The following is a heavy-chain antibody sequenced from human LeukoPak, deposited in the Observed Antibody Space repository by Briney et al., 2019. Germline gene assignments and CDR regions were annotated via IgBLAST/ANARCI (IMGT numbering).Heavy chain of an antibody. V-gene: IGHV4-30-2*01. CDR1: GGSISSGGYF. D-gene: IGHD4-17*01. CDR3: ARVRDHGYLFDY. Sequence: TSQTLSLTCTVSGGSISSGGYFWTWIRQPPGKGLQWIGYIYHSGNTYYNPSLKSRVTMSLDRSKNQFSLKLSSVTAADTAVYYCARVRDHGYLFDYWGQGTLVTVSS. CDR2: IYHSGNT. J-gene: IGHJ4*02.